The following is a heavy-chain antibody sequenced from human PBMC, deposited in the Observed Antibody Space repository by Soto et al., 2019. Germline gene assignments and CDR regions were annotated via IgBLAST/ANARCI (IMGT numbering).Heavy chain of an antibody. Sequence: GESLKISCKGSGYSFTSYWIGWVHQMPGKGLEWMGIIYPGDSDTRYSPSFQGQVTISADKSINTAYLQWSSLKASDTAMYYCARHGDYYDSSGYYGDYYYYYGMDVWGQGTTVTVSS. CDR1: GYSFTSYW. V-gene: IGHV5-51*07. D-gene: IGHD3-22*01. J-gene: IGHJ6*02. CDR2: IYPGDSDT. CDR3: ARHGDYYDSSGYYGDYYYYYGMDV.